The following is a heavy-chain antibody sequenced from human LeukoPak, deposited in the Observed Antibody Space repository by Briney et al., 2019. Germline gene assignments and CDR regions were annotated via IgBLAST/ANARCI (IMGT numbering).Heavy chain of an antibody. CDR3: ARQGRFSYFGMDV. CDR1: GDSINGFF. J-gene: IGHJ6*02. CDR2: IYYAGRT. V-gene: IGHV4-59*08. Sequence: SETLSLTCTVSGDSINGFFWSWIRQPPGKGLEWIAYIYYAGRTTYNPSLKSRVTISVDTSKNQFSLKLTSLTAADTAVYYCARQGRFSYFGMDVWGQGTTVTVSS. D-gene: IGHD3-3*01.